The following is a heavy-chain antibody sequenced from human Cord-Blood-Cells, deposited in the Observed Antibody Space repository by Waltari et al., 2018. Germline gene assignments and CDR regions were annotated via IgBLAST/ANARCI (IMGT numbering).Heavy chain of an antibody. V-gene: IGHV4-34*01. J-gene: IGHJ5*02. Sequence: QVQLQQWGAGLLKPSETLSLTCAVYGGSFSGYYWSWIRQPPGKGLEWIGEINHSGSPDSIPPLNHGVTIPVDPSKNQFSLKLCSVTAADTAVYYCARRRGIVVVVAASNWFDPWGQGTLVTVSS. CDR1: GGSFSGYY. CDR2: INHSGSP. D-gene: IGHD2-15*01. CDR3: ARRRGIVVVVAASNWFDP.